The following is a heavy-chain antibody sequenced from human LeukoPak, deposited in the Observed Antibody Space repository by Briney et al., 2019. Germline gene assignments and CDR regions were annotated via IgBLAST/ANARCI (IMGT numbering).Heavy chain of an antibody. Sequence: SETLSLTCAVYGGSFSGYYWSWIRQPPGKGLEWIGEISHSGSTNYNPSLKSRITISVDTSKNQFSLKLSSVTAADTAVYYCARGGNVGLSYWGQGALVTVSS. CDR3: ARGGNVGLSY. V-gene: IGHV4-34*01. CDR1: GGSFSGYY. D-gene: IGHD1-26*01. J-gene: IGHJ4*02. CDR2: ISHSGST.